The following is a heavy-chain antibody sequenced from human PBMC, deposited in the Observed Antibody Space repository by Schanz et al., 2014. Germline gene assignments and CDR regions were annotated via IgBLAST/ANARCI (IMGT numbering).Heavy chain of an antibody. J-gene: IGHJ6*02. CDR2: ISGRGDST. V-gene: IGHV3-23*04. CDR3: ASLIGTTSAHFYGMDV. D-gene: IGHD1-7*01. Sequence: EVQLVESGGGLVQPGGSLRLSCAASGFTFSNYWMNWVRQAPGKGLEWVSLISGRGDSTHYADSVKGRFTISRDNSRKTLSLQMNSLRAEDTAVYFCASLIGTTSAHFYGMDVWGQGTTVTVSS. CDR1: GFTFSNYW.